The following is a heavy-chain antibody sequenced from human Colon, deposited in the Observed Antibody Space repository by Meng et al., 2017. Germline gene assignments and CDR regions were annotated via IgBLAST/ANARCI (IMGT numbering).Heavy chain of an antibody. Sequence: QVQPHESGPGLGKPSQNLSLTCTVSGGSLSSDTYYWTWIRQDPGKGLEWIGIINHSGSTYYNPSLKSRVTMSLDTSKQQFSLKLISVTAADTAVYFCARGLNEGGLAHNWFDPWGQGTLVTVSS. CDR3: ARGLNEGGLAHNWFDP. CDR1: GGSLSSDTYY. V-gene: IGHV4-31*03. J-gene: IGHJ5*02. D-gene: IGHD1-1*01. CDR2: INHSGST.